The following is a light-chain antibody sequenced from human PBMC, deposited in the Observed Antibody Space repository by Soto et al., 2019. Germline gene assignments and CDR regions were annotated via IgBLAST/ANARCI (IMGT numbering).Light chain of an antibody. J-gene: IGLJ2*01. CDR3: TGWDDSLRGRL. CDR1: SSNIEVNY. CDR2: RNH. V-gene: IGLV1-47*01. Sequence: QSVVTQPPSASGTPGQRVTLTCSGSSSNIEVNYVYWYQQVPGTAPRLLIYRNHQRPSGVPDRFSGAKSGASASLTISALRSEDEGDYYCTGWDDSLRGRLFGGGTKVTVL.